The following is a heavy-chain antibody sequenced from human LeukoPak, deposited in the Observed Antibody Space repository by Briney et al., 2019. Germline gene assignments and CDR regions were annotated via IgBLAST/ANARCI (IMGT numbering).Heavy chain of an antibody. V-gene: IGHV1-18*01. J-gene: IGHJ4*02. Sequence: GASVKVSCKASGGTFSSYAISWVRQAPGQGLEWMGWISAYNGNTNYAQKLQGRVTMTTDTSTSTAYMELRSLRSDDTAVYYCARAPPGIVVVPAAMFFDYWGQGTLVTVSS. CDR3: ARAPPGIVVVPAAMFFDY. CDR1: GGTFSSYA. CDR2: ISAYNGNT. D-gene: IGHD2-2*01.